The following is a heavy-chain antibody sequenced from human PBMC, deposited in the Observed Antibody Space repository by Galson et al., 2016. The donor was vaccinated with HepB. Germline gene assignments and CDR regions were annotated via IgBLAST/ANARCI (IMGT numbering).Heavy chain of an antibody. D-gene: IGHD6-13*01. CDR1: GDSLTSSRDY. CDR2: IFYSGIT. Sequence: ETLSLTCSVSGDSLTSSRDYWGWIRQPPGKGLEWIGSIFYSGITYYNLSLTSRVTISVDTSKNQFSLRVSSVTAADTAVYYCARQVNEYSSSWYAFDIWGQGTMVTVSS. V-gene: IGHV4-39*01. J-gene: IGHJ3*02. CDR3: ARQVNEYSSSWYAFDI.